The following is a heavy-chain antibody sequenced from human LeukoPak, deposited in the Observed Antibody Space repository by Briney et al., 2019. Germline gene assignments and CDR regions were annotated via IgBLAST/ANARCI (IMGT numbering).Heavy chain of an antibody. Sequence: SETLSLTCTVSGGSISSYYWSWIRQPPGKGLEWIGYIYYSGSTNYNPSLKSRVTISVDTSKNQFSLKLSSVTAADTAVYYCARRRLGHCSGGSCHPFDSWGQGTLVTVSS. CDR3: ARRRLGHCSGGSCHPFDS. CDR1: GGSISSYY. CDR2: IYYSGST. J-gene: IGHJ4*02. V-gene: IGHV4-59*12. D-gene: IGHD2-15*01.